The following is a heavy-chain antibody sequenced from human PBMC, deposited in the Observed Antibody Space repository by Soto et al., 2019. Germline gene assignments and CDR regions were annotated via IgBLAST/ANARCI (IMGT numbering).Heavy chain of an antibody. CDR2: ISGSGGST. V-gene: IGHV3-23*01. D-gene: IGHD3-3*01. Sequence: EVQLLESGGGLVQPGGSLRLSCAASGFTFSSYAMSWVRQAPGKGLEWVSAISGSGGSTYYADSVKGRFTISRDNSKNTLYLQMNSLRAVDTAVYYCAKDLHWSGYYKGTYDAFDIWGQGTMVTVSS. CDR3: AKDLHWSGYYKGTYDAFDI. CDR1: GFTFSSYA. J-gene: IGHJ3*02.